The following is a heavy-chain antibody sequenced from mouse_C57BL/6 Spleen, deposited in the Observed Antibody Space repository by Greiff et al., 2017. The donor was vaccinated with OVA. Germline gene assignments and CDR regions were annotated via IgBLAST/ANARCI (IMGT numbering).Heavy chain of an antibody. Sequence: EVQLVESGGGLVQPKGSLKLSCAASGFTFTTYAMHWVRQAPGKGLEWVARIRSKSSNYATYYADSVKDRFTISRDDSQSMLYLQMNNLKTEDTAMYYGVRAELNWWYFDVWGTGTTVTVSS. D-gene: IGHD4-1*01. V-gene: IGHV10-3*01. J-gene: IGHJ1*03. CDR3: VRAELNWWYFDV. CDR1: GFTFTTYA. CDR2: IRSKSSNYAT.